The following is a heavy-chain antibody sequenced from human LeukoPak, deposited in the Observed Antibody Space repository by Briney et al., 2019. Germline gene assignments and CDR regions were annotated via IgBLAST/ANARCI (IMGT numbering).Heavy chain of an antibody. CDR3: ARGPRYSSSWYFDY. CDR1: GYTFTGYY. J-gene: IGHJ4*02. D-gene: IGHD6-13*01. Sequence: GASVKVSCKASGYTFTGYYMHWVRQAPGQGLEWMGWINPNSGGTNYAQKFQGRVTMTRDTSIGTAYMELSRLRSDDTAVYYCARGPRYSSSWYFDYWGQGTLVTVSS. V-gene: IGHV1-2*02. CDR2: INPNSGGT.